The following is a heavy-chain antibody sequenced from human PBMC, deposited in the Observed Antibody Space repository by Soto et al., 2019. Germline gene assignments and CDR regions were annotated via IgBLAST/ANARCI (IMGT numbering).Heavy chain of an antibody. J-gene: IGHJ4*02. D-gene: IGHD6-19*01. CDR2: ISYDGSNK. V-gene: IGHV3-30*18. CDR3: AKDTVAGTGSDY. CDR1: GFTFSSYG. Sequence: GGSLRLSCAASGFTFSSYGMHWVRQAPGKGLEWVAVISYDGSNKYYADSVKGRFTISRDNSKNTLYLQMNSLRAEDTAVYYCAKDTVAGTGSDYWGQGTLVTVSS.